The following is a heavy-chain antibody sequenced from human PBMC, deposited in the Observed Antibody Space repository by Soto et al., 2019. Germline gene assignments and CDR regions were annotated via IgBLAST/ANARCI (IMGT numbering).Heavy chain of an antibody. CDR1: GFTFSSYG. D-gene: IGHD6-19*01. J-gene: IGHJ5*02. CDR3: AKGIAVAASPSDP. CDR2: ISYDGSNK. V-gene: IGHV3-30*18. Sequence: QVQLVESGGGVVQPGRSLRLSCAASGFTFSSYGMHWVRQAPGKGLEWVGVISYDGSNKYYADSVKGRFTISRDNSKNTLYLQMNSLRAEDTAVYYCAKGIAVAASPSDPWGQGTLVTVSS.